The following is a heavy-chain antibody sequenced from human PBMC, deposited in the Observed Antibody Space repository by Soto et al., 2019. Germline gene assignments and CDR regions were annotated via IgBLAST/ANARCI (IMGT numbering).Heavy chain of an antibody. J-gene: IGHJ4*02. D-gene: IGHD2-2*01. CDR1: GFTFTNYA. CDR2: ISGSGSDT. CDR3: ASKNPVGCSRSTFYGPFDL. Sequence: EVQLLESGGGFVQPGGSLRLSCAASGFTFTNYAMSWVRQAPGKGLEWVSTISGSGSDTHYADSVKGRFTISRDNSKDTLYLHMSRLRAGDSANNYCASKNPVGCSRSTFYGPFDLWGQGTLVTGPS. V-gene: IGHV3-23*01.